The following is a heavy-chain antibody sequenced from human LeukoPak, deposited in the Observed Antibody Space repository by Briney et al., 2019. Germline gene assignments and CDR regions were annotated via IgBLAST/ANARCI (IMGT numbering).Heavy chain of an antibody. CDR1: GFTVSSKY. Sequence: GGSLRLSCAASGFTVSSKYLTWVRQAPGKGLEWVSGISGSGGTTYYADSVKGRFTISRDNSKNTLYLEMNSLRAEDTAVYYCAKQVIVSDYWGQGTLVTVSS. CDR3: AKQVIVSDY. V-gene: IGHV3-23*01. D-gene: IGHD3-22*01. J-gene: IGHJ4*02. CDR2: ISGSGGTT.